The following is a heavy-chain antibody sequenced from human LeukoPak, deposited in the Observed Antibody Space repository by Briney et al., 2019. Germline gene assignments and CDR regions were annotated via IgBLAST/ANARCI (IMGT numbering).Heavy chain of an antibody. CDR2: IYYSGST. J-gene: IGHJ3*02. Sequence: SETLSLTCIVSGGSITNKNYYWGWIRQPPGKGLEWIGSIYYSGSTYYNPSLKSRVAISVDTSKNQFSLKLSSVTAADTAVYYCARDLSGSYWGAFDIWGQGTMVTVSS. V-gene: IGHV4-39*07. CDR3: ARDLSGSYWGAFDI. CDR1: GGSITNKNYY. D-gene: IGHD1-26*01.